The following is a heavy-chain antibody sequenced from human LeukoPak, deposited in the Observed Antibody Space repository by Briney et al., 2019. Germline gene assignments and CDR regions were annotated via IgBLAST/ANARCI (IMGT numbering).Heavy chain of an antibody. V-gene: IGHV1-69*04. Sequence: ASVKVSCKASGGTFSSYAISWVRQAPGQGLEWMGRIIPILGIANYAQEFQGRVTITADKSTSTAYMELSSLRSEDTAVYYCARDDCSGGSCPNDYWGQGTLVTVSS. CDR3: ARDDCSGGSCPNDY. D-gene: IGHD2-15*01. CDR1: GGTFSSYA. CDR2: IIPILGIA. J-gene: IGHJ4*02.